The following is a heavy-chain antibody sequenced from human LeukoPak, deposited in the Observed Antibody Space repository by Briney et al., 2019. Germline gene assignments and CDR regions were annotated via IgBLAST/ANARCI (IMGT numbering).Heavy chain of an antibody. Sequence: SVKVSCKASGGTFISYAISWVRQAPGQGLEWMGGIIPIFGTANYAQKFQGRVTITADESTSTAYMELSSLRSEDTAVYYCARDSRGPDGDSDWGQGTLVTVSS. CDR3: ARDSRGPDGDSD. D-gene: IGHD4-17*01. V-gene: IGHV1-69*13. CDR2: IIPIFGTA. CDR1: GGTFISYA. J-gene: IGHJ4*02.